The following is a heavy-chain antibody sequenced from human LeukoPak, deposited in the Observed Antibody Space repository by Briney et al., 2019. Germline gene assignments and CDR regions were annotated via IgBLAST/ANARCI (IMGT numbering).Heavy chain of an antibody. CDR2: IYASGSA. Sequence: PSETLSLTCTVSGGSISSYYWSWIRQPAGKGLEWIGRIYASGSANYNPSLKSRVTMSVDTSKNQFSLKLSSVTAADTAVYYCAKSITMAPNYYYGMDVWGQGTTVTVSS. J-gene: IGHJ6*02. CDR1: GGSISSYY. CDR3: AKSITMAPNYYYGMDV. D-gene: IGHD3-10*01. V-gene: IGHV4-4*07.